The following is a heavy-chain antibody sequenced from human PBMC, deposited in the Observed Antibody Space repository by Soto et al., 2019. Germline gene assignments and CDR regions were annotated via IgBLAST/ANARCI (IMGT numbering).Heavy chain of an antibody. CDR3: AKSGPTNYFDF. CDR1: GFTVSTFA. Sequence: EVQLLESGGCFVQPGGSLRLSCAASGFTVSTFAMNWVRQAPGKGLEWVSGITGGSGFTFYADSVKGRFTISRDDSEYTLFLQMSSLRAEDTAKYYCAKSGPTNYFDFWGQGTLVTVSS. J-gene: IGHJ4*02. D-gene: IGHD1-26*01. V-gene: IGHV3-23*01. CDR2: ITGGSGFT.